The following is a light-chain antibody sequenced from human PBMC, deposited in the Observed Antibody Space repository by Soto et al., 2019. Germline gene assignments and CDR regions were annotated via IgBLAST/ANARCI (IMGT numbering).Light chain of an antibody. V-gene: IGKV1-12*01. J-gene: IGKJ4*01. CDR2: SAS. CDR3: QQTSSFPLT. Sequence: DMQMTQSPSSVSSSGGDRVTITCLGSQDISTWLAWFQQKPGKAPILLIYSASTLHSGVPSRFSGSGSGTDFTLTISSLQPEDFATYYCQQTSSFPLTFGGGTKVDIK. CDR1: QDISTW.